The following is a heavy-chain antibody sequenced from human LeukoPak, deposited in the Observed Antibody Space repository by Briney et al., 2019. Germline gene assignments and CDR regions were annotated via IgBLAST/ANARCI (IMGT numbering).Heavy chain of an antibody. V-gene: IGHV3-53*01. CDR1: GFTFSDYY. CDR3: AGGQMFTSGGFDD. J-gene: IGHJ4*02. CDR2: IYTGGDT. D-gene: IGHD6-19*01. Sequence: PGGSLRLSCAAPGFTFSDYYISRGPPAPGEGLEWVSVIYTGGDTYYADSVRGRFTISRDNSKNTVNLQMNSLRAEDTALYYCAGGQMFTSGGFDDWGQGTLVTVSS.